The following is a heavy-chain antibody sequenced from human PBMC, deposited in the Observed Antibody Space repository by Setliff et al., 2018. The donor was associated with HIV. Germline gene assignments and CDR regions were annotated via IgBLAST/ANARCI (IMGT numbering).Heavy chain of an antibody. Sequence: GASVKVSCKASGYSFSNYAMSWVRQAPGQGLEWMGWVNTHGGSTNYAQKFQGRVTMTRDTSTSTVYMELSSLRSDDTAVYYCARLRPTAFFDYWGQGTLVTVSS. J-gene: IGHJ4*02. CDR1: GYSFSNYA. CDR3: ARLRPTAFFDY. V-gene: IGHV1-46*01. CDR2: VNTHGGST. D-gene: IGHD3-3*01.